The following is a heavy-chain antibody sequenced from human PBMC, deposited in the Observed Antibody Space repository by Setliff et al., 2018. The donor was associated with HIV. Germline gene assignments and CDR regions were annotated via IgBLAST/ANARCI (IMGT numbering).Heavy chain of an antibody. Sequence: PSETLSLTCTVSGGSISSYYWSWIRQPPGKGLEWIGYIYRTGSTKYNPSLKSRVTISVDTSKNQFSLKPSSVTAADTAVYYCATTTIFEVPRYYYYYMDVWGKGTTVTVS. J-gene: IGHJ6*03. CDR1: GGSISSYY. CDR3: ATTTIFEVPRYYYYYMDV. D-gene: IGHD3-3*01. CDR2: IYRTGST. V-gene: IGHV4-59*08.